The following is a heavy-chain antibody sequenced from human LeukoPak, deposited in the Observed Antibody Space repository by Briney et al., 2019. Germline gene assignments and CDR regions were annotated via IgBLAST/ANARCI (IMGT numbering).Heavy chain of an antibody. CDR3: ARVRVSSSRYRVLDY. D-gene: IGHD6-13*01. V-gene: IGHV1-2*02. J-gene: IGHJ4*02. Sequence: GASVKVSCKASGYTFTGYYMHWVRQAPGQGLGWMGWINPNSGGTNYAQKFQGRVTMTRDTSISTAYMELSRLRSDDTAVYYCARVRVSSSRYRVLDYWGQGTLVTVSS. CDR2: INPNSGGT. CDR1: GYTFTGYY.